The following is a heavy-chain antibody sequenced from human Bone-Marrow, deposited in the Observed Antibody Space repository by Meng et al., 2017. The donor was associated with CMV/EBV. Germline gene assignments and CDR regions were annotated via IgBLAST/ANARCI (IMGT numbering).Heavy chain of an antibody. J-gene: IGHJ5*02. CDR3: ARGYYDSSAYFYKWFDP. D-gene: IGHD3-22*01. Sequence: GESLKISCAASGFTFSSYEMNWVRQAPGKGLEWVSYISSSGSTIYYADSVKGRFTISRDNSKNTLYLQMNSLRAEDMAVYYCARGYYDSSAYFYKWFDPWGQGTLVTVSS. CDR2: ISSSGSTI. CDR1: GFTFSSYE. V-gene: IGHV3-48*03.